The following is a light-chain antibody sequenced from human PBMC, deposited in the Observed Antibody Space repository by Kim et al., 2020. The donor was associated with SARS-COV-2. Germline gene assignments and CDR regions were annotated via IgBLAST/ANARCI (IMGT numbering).Light chain of an antibody. CDR1: SSDVGGYNH. J-gene: IGLJ1*01. V-gene: IGLV2-14*03. Sequence: GQPITISCTGTSSDVGGYNHVSWYQHHPGKAPKLMIYDVSNRPSGVSNRFSGSKSGNTASLTISGLQAADEADYYCSSYTSSTLYVFGTGTKVTVL. CDR3: SSYTSSTLYV. CDR2: DVS.